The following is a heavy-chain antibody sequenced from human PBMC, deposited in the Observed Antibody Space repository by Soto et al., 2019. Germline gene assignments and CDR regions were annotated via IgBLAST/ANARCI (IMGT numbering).Heavy chain of an antibody. CDR3: ARSQGSRTSVEIYYYYYYGMDV. CDR1: GGTFSSYA. V-gene: IGHV1-69*01. Sequence: QVQLVQSGAEVKKPGSSVKVSCKASGGTFSSYAISWVRQAPGQGLEWMGGIIPSSGTANYAQKFQGRVTITADESTSTAYMELSSLRSEDTAVYYCARSQGSRTSVEIYYYYYYGMDVWGQGTTVTVSS. D-gene: IGHD2-2*01. CDR2: IIPSSGTA. J-gene: IGHJ6*02.